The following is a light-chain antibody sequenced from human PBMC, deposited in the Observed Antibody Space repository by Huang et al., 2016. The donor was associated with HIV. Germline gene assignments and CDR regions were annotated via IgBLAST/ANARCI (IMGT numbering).Light chain of an antibody. J-gene: IGKJ1*01. CDR3: QQYYSTPRT. CDR2: WAS. Sequence: DIVMTQSPDSLAVSLGERATINCKSSQSVLYSSNNKNYVAWYQQKPGQPPKLLIYWASTRESVVPDRFSGSGSGTAFTLTISSLQAEDVAVYYCQQYYSTPRTFGQGTKVEIK. V-gene: IGKV4-1*01. CDR1: QSVLYSSNNKNY.